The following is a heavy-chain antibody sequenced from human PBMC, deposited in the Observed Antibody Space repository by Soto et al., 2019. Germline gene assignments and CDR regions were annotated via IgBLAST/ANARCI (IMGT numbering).Heavy chain of an antibody. CDR3: ARAVAPFMVSWFDP. CDR2: ISHTGST. D-gene: IGHD2-8*01. V-gene: IGHV4-30-2*01. J-gene: IGHJ5*02. CDR1: GGSITSGNSYS. Sequence: QLQLQESGSGLAKPSQTLSLTCAVSGGSITSGNSYSWSWIRQPPGTGMEWIGSISHTGSTSYNPALTGRVTISVDKCKNHFSLKLSSVTAAYIAVYYCARAVAPFMVSWFDPWGQGTLVIVSS.